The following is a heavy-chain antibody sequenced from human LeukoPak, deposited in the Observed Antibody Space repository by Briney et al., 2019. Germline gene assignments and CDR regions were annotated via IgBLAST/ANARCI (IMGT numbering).Heavy chain of an antibody. V-gene: IGHV4-30-4*01. Sequence: SETLSLTCTVSGGSISSGDYYWSWIRQPPGKGLEWIGYIYYSGSTYYNPSLKSRVTISVDTSKNQFSLKLSSATAADTAVYYCARDSRVWPGGAFDIWRQGTMVTVSS. CDR2: IYYSGST. D-gene: IGHD2-8*01. CDR3: ARDSRVWPGGAFDI. J-gene: IGHJ3*02. CDR1: GGSISSGDYY.